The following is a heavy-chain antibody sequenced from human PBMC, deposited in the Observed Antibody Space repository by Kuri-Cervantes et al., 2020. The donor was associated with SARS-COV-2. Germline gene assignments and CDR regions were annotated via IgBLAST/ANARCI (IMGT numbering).Heavy chain of an antibody. D-gene: IGHD6-13*01. V-gene: IGHV1-8*02. Sequence: ASVKVSCKASGYTFTSYGISWVRQAPGQGLEWMGWMNPNSGNTGYAQKFQGRVTMTRNTSISTAYMELSSLRSEDTAVYYCARDSSSWYGSYYYYMDVWGKGTTVTVSS. CDR3: ARDSSSWYGSYYYYMDV. CDR2: MNPNSGNT. J-gene: IGHJ6*03. CDR1: GYTFTSYG.